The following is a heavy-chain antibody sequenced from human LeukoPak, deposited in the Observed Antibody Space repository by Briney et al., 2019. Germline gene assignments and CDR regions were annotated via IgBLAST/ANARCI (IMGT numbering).Heavy chain of an antibody. D-gene: IGHD4-17*01. CDR2: IKSKVDGDTT. CDR1: RFTFSNAW. J-gene: IGHJ6*03. CDR3: TTGRATVTTLHFYYYYYMDV. V-gene: IGHV3-15*01. Sequence: PGGSLRLSCAASRFTFSNAWMNWVRQAPGKGLEWVGRIKSKVDGDTTDYAAPVKGRFTISRDDSKNTLYLQMNSLKTEDTAVYYCTTGRATVTTLHFYYYYYMDVWGKGTTVTVSS.